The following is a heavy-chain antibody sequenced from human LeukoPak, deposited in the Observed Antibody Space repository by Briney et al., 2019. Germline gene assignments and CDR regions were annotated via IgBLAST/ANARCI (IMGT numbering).Heavy chain of an antibody. CDR1: GGSISSRNW. CDR2: VYHSGST. D-gene: IGHD2-21*01. J-gene: IGHJ5*02. Sequence: SETLSLTCAFSGGSISSRNWWSWVRQPPGKGLEWIGEVYHSGSTNYNPSLKSRLTISLDTSKNQFSLMLSSVIAADTAVYYCAGLRYCGNDNCHPTAWGPGTLVTVSS. V-gene: IGHV4-4*02. CDR3: AGLRYCGNDNCHPTA.